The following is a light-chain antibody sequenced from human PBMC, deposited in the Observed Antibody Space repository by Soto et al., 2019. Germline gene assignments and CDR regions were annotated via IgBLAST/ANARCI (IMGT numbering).Light chain of an antibody. CDR1: QVISTS. CDR2: AAS. J-gene: IGKJ5*01. Sequence: DIQMTQSPSTLSASVGDTVTITCRASQVISTSLAWYQVKPGKAPKLLIYAASTLESGVPSRFGATVSGTEFSLTITSLQPEDFATYYCQQLFDSPITFGQGTRLEIK. V-gene: IGKV1-9*01. CDR3: QQLFDSPIT.